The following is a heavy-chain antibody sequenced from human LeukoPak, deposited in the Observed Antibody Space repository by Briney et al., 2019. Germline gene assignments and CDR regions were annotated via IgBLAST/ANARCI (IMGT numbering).Heavy chain of an antibody. J-gene: IGHJ4*02. CDR1: GFTFSSYA. CDR3: TRRTYGATAGRGDPYYFNN. CDR2: ISGSGGST. D-gene: IGHD6-13*01. Sequence: PGGSLRLSCAASGFTFSSYAMSWVRQAPGKGLEWVSAISGSGGSTYYADSVKGRFTISRDNAKNSLYLQMNSLRAEDTALYYCTRRTYGATAGRGDPYYFNNWGQGILVTVSS. V-gene: IGHV3-23*01.